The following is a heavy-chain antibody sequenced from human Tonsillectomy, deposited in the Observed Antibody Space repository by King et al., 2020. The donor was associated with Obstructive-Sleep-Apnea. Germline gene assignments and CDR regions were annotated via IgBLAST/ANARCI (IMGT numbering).Heavy chain of an antibody. J-gene: IGHJ4*02. CDR2: ISAYNGNT. Sequence: LVQSGGEVKKPGASVKVSCKTSGYSYGVSWVRQAPGQGLEWMGWISAYNGNTNYAQKLQGRVTLTTDTSTSTAYMELRSLRSDDTAVYYCARVGGSGWYYVDYWGQGTLVTVSS. CDR3: ARVGGSGWYYVDY. V-gene: IGHV1-18*04. CDR1: GYSYG. D-gene: IGHD6-19*01.